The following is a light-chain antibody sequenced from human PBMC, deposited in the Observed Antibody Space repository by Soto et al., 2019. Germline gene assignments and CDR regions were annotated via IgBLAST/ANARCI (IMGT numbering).Light chain of an antibody. CDR1: QGISSY. J-gene: IGKJ1*01. V-gene: IGKV1D-8*03. CDR3: QQYNNWPWK. Sequence: VIWMTQSPSLLSASTVDRVTISCLMSQGISSYLAWYQQTPGKAPELLIYAASTLQSGVPSRFSGSGSGTDFTLTISSLQSEDFAVYYCQQYNNWPWKCGQGTKGDIK. CDR2: AAS.